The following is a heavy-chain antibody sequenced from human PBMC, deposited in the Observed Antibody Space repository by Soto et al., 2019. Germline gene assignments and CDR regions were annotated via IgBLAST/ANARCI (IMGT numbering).Heavy chain of an antibody. V-gene: IGHV3-33*01. CDR1: GFTFSSYG. Sequence: VGSLRLSCAASGFTFSSYGMHWVRQAPGKGLEWVAVIWYDGSNKYYADSVKGRFTISRDNSKNTLYLQMNSLRAEDTAVYYCARGLTGGSSSWYFYWGQGTLVTVSS. D-gene: IGHD6-13*01. CDR3: ARGLTGGSSSWYFY. J-gene: IGHJ4*02. CDR2: IWYDGSNK.